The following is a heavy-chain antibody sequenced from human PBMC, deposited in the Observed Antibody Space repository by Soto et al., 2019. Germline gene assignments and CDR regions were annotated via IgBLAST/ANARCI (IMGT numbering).Heavy chain of an antibody. J-gene: IGHJ6*03. CDR3: ATDPEGYYYMDV. Sequence: ASVKVSCKVSGYTLTELSMHWVRQAPGKGLEWMGGFDPEDGETIYAQKFQGRVTMTEDTSTDTAYMELSSLRSEDTAVYYCATDPEGYYYMDVWGKGTTVTVSS. CDR1: GYTLTELS. V-gene: IGHV1-24*01. CDR2: FDPEDGET.